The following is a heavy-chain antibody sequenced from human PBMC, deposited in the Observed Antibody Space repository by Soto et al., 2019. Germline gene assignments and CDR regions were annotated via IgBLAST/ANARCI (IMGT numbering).Heavy chain of an antibody. CDR1: GGTFTSYD. CDR2: MNPNSGNT. J-gene: IGHJ6*02. CDR3: ARNQGAAHNYYYYYGMDV. V-gene: IGHV1-8*01. Sequence: GASVKVSCKASGGTFTSYDINWVRQATGQGLERMGWMNPNSGNTGYAQKFQGRVTMTRNTSISTAYMELSSLRSEDTAVYYCARNQGAAHNYYYYYGMDVWGQGTTVTVSS. D-gene: IGHD6-25*01.